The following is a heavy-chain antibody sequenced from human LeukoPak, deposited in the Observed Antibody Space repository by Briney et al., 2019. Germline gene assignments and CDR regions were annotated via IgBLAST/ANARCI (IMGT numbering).Heavy chain of an antibody. Sequence: PGGSLRLSCAASGFTVSSNYMSWVRQAPGKGLEWVSVIYSGGSTYYTDSVKGGLPISRDNSKNTLYLQMNSLRAEDTAVYYCARDSGYDSTFDYWGQGTLVTVSS. D-gene: IGHD5-12*01. CDR3: ARDSGYDSTFDY. J-gene: IGHJ4*02. V-gene: IGHV3-53*01. CDR2: IYSGGST. CDR1: GFTVSSNY.